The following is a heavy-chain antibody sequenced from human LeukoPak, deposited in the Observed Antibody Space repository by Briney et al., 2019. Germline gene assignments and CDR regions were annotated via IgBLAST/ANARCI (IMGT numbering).Heavy chain of an antibody. D-gene: IGHD1-20*01. J-gene: IGHJ3*02. Sequence: GGSLRLSCAASGFTFSSYGMHWVRQAPGKGLEWVAVIWYDGSNKYYADSVKGRFTISRDNSKNTLYLQMNSQRAEDTAVYYCARDSPVFDAFDIWGQGTMVTVSS. CDR1: GFTFSSYG. CDR3: ARDSPVFDAFDI. CDR2: IWYDGSNK. V-gene: IGHV3-33*01.